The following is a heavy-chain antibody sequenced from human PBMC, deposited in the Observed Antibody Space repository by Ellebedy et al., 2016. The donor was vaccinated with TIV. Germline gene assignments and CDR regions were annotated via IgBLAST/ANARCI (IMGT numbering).Heavy chain of an antibody. J-gene: IGHJ4*02. Sequence: MPSETLSLTCTVSGGSISSGGYSWSWIRQLPGKGLEWIGYIHYSGSTYSNQSLKSRLTMSEAKSKNQFSLNLSSVTASDTAVYHCARADSNYFTHWGQGTLVTVSS. D-gene: IGHD4-11*01. CDR3: ARADSNYFTH. CDR2: IHYSGST. V-gene: IGHV4-30-4*08. CDR1: GGSISSGGYS.